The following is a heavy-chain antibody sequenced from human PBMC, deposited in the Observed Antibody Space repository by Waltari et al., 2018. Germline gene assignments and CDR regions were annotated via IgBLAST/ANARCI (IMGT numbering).Heavy chain of an antibody. V-gene: IGHV4-39*01. CDR3: ARPGHNIGSLDVPAAAAYYFDH. D-gene: IGHD6-13*01. CDR1: GGSIRGSRHI. CDR2: IHYSGKP. Sequence: QLLLQESGPGLGKPSGTLSLSRPASGGSIRGSRHIWPCLRLPPGKDLEGIGGIHYSGKPYYNPSLKSRVVISVDTANNQISLNLRSVTAADTAKYYCARPGHNIGSLDVPAAAAYYFDHWGQGALVSVSS. J-gene: IGHJ4*02.